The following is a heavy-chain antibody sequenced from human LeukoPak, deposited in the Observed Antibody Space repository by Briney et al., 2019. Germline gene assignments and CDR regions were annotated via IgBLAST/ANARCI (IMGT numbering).Heavy chain of an antibody. J-gene: IGHJ6*03. CDR2: ISAYNGNT. CDR1: GYTFTSYG. V-gene: IGHV1-18*01. CDR3: ARGPRITLIRGGQWYYYMDV. D-gene: IGHD3-10*01. Sequence: ASVKVSCKASGYTFTSYGISWVRQAPGHGLEWMGWISAYNGNTNYAQKFQGRVTMTRDTSTSTVYMELSRLRSEDTAVYYCARGPRITLIRGGQWYYYMDVWGKGTTVTISS.